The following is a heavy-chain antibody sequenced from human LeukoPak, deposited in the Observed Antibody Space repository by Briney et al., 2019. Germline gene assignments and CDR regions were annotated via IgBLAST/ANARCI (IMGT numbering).Heavy chain of an antibody. J-gene: IGHJ4*02. V-gene: IGHV3-23*01. CDR1: GFTFSSYA. D-gene: IGHD4-11*01. CDR2: INGGGVNT. CDR3: AKDLYSNYGPADY. Sequence: PGGSLRLSCAASGFTFSSYAMSWVRQAPGKGLEWVSTINGGGVNTHYADSVGGRFTISRDNSKNTLFLQMNSLRDDDTAVYYCAKDLYSNYGPADYWGQGNLVTVSS.